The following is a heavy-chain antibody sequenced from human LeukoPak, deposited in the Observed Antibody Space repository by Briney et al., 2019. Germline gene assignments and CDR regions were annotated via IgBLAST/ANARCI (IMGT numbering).Heavy chain of an antibody. D-gene: IGHD4-17*01. CDR1: GYTFTSYG. J-gene: IGHJ5*02. CDR3: ARALYGDYVYGWFDP. CDR2: ISAYNGNT. Sequence: ASVKVSCKASGYTFTSYGISWVRQAPGQGLEWMGWISAYNGNTNYAQKRQGRVTMTTDTSTSTAYMELRSLRSDDTAVYYCARALYGDYVYGWFDPWGQGTLVTVSS. V-gene: IGHV1-18*01.